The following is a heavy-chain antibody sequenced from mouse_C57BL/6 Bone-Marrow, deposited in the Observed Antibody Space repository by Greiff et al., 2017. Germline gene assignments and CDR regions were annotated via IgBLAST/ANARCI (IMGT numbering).Heavy chain of an antibody. D-gene: IGHD2-9*01. V-gene: IGHV1-62-2*01. CDR1: GYTFTEYT. Sequence: QVHVKQSGAELVKPGASVKLSCKASGYTFTEYTIHWVKQRSGQGLEWIGWFYPGSGSIKYNEKFKDKATLTADKSSSTVYMELSRLTSEDSAVYFCARHKTLLWLREGYFDYWGQGTTLTVSS. J-gene: IGHJ2*01. CDR2: FYPGSGSI. CDR3: ARHKTLLWLREGYFDY.